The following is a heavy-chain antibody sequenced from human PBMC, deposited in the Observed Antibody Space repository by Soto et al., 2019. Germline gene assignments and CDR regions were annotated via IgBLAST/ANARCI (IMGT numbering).Heavy chain of an antibody. D-gene: IGHD2-8*01. CDR1: SGSISSSNW. J-gene: IGHJ5*02. CDR2: IYHSGST. CDR3: ARGSHCTNGVCYIGWFDP. V-gene: IGHV4-4*02. Sequence: SETLSLTCAVSSGSISSSNWWSWVRQPPGKGLEWIGEIYHSGSTNYNPSLKSRVTISVDKSKNQFSLKLSSVTAADTAVYYCARGSHCTNGVCYIGWFDPWGQGTLVTVSS.